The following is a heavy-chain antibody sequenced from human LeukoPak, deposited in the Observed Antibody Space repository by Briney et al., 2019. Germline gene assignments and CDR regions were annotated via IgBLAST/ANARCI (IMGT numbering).Heavy chain of an antibody. CDR1: GFTFSEYY. J-gene: IGHJ4*02. CDR3: ARDYDILAGYHHYFDY. Sequence: GGSLRLSCAASGFTFSEYYMSWIRQAPGKGLEWISYISSSSDTIDYADSVRGRFTISRDNAKNSLYLQLTSLRAEDTAVYYCARDYDILAGYHHYFDYWGQGILVTVSS. D-gene: IGHD3-9*01. CDR2: ISSSSDTI. V-gene: IGHV3-11*01.